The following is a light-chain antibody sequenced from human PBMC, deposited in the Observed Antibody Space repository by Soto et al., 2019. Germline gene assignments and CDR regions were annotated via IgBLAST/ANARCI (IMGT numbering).Light chain of an antibody. CDR3: AAWDDSLSGPNWV. J-gene: IGLJ3*02. CDR1: SSNIGSNY. V-gene: IGLV1-47*01. CDR2: RNN. Sequence: LTQPPSASGTPGQRVTISCSGSSSNIGSNYVYWYQQLPGTAPKLLIYRNNQRPSGVPDRFSGSKSGTSASLAISGLRSEDEADYYCAAWDDSLSGPNWVFGGGTKLTVL.